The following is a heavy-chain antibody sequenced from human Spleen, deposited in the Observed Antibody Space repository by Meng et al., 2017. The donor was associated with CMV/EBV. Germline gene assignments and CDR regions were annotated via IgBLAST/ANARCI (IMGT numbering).Heavy chain of an antibody. CDR1: GYTFTSYG. J-gene: IGHJ6*02. V-gene: IGHV1-18*01. CDR3: ARIHTYYYYYYGMDV. Sequence: ASVKVSCKASGYTFTSYGISWVRQAPGQGLERMGWISAYNGNTNYAQNFQGRVTMTRDTSISTAYMELSRLRSDDTAVYYCARIHTYYYYYYGMDVWGQGTTVTVSS. CDR2: ISAYNGNT.